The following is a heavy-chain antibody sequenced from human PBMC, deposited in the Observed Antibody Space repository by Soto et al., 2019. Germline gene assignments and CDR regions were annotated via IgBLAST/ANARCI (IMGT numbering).Heavy chain of an antibody. CDR3: ATDYIWGSYRPNKDD. V-gene: IGHV1-8*01. Sequence: ASVKVSCKASGYTFTSYDINWVRQATGQGLEWMGWMNPNSGNTGYAQKFQGRVTMTRNTSISTAYMELSSLRSEDTAVYYCATDYIWGSYRPNKDDWGQGTRVTVAS. D-gene: IGHD3-16*02. CDR1: GYTFTSYD. J-gene: IGHJ4*02. CDR2: MNPNSGNT.